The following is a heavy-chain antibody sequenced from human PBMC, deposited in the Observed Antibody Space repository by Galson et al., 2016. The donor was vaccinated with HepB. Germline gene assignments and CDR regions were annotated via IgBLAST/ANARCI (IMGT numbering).Heavy chain of an antibody. D-gene: IGHD3-10*01. J-gene: IGHJ4*02. CDR3: ARLDTSRWFDYGSEPYYFDY. CDR1: GYTFNTYG. CDR2: INTYTGNT. V-gene: IGHV1-18*01. Sequence: SVKVSCKASGYTFNTYGITWVRQAPGQGLEWMGWINTYTGNTNYAQKFQGRVTMTTETSTSTAYMELGSLTSDDTAVYYCARLDTSRWFDYGSEPYYFDYWGQGTLVTVSS.